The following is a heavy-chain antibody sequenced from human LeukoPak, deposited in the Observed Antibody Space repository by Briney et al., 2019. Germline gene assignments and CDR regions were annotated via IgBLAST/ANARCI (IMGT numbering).Heavy chain of an antibody. Sequence: GASVKVSCKASGGTFSSYAISWVRQAPGQGLEWMGRIIPILGIANYALKFQGRVTITADKSTSTAYMELSSLRSEDTAVYYCARVMQQLVGYYGMDVWGQGTTVTVSS. V-gene: IGHV1-69*04. D-gene: IGHD6-13*01. CDR1: GGTFSSYA. CDR2: IIPILGIA. CDR3: ARVMQQLVGYYGMDV. J-gene: IGHJ6*02.